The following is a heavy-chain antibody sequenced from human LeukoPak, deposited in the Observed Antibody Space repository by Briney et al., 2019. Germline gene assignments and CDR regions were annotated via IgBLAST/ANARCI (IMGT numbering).Heavy chain of an antibody. CDR1: GGSISSYY. D-gene: IGHD3-10*01. V-gene: IGHV4-59*12. CDR2: IYYSGST. Sequence: PSETLSLTCTVSGGSISSYYWSWIRQPPGKGLEWIGYIYYSGSTNYNPSLKSRVTISVDTSKNQFSLKLSSVTAADTAVYYCARVRTMVRGVISNWFDPWGQGTLVTVSS. CDR3: ARVRTMVRGVISNWFDP. J-gene: IGHJ5*02.